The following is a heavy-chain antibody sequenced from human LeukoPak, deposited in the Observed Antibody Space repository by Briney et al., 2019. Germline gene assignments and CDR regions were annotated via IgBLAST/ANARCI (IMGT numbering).Heavy chain of an antibody. CDR3: ARDYGGSPPFDY. D-gene: IGHD4-23*01. CDR2: ISSSGSDI. CDR1: GFTFSNYE. J-gene: IGHJ4*02. V-gene: IGHV3-48*03. Sequence: GGSLRLSCAASGFTFSNYEMHWVRPDPGKGLEWVSYISSSGSDIYYAHSVKGRFTLSKHNAMNALYLHINSLRAEVTAVYYFARDYGGSPPFDYWGQGTLVTVSS.